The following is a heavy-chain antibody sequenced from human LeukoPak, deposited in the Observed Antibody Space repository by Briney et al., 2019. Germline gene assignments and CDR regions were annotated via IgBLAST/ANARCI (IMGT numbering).Heavy chain of an antibody. CDR1: GGSISSYY. Sequence: PSETLSLTCTVSGGSISSYYWSWIRQPPGKGLEWIGYIYYSGTTHYNPSLKSRVTISVDTSKNQFSLKLSSVTAADTAVYYCARGGWFGQVWGQGTLVTVPS. J-gene: IGHJ4*02. D-gene: IGHD3-10*01. V-gene: IGHV4-59*01. CDR3: ARGGWFGQV. CDR2: IYYSGTT.